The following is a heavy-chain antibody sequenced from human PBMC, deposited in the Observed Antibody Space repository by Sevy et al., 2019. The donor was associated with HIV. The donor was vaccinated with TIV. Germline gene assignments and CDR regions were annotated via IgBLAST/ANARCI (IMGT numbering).Heavy chain of an antibody. J-gene: IGHJ4*02. CDR3: AIEAPDTTIYDY. V-gene: IGHV3-23*01. Sequence: GGCLRLSCAASGFTFSNYAMTWVRQAPGKGLEWVSAINGDYRYYADSVKGRFTISRDNSKNTVYLQMNSLRPEDTALYYCAIEAPDTTIYDYWGQGILVTISS. D-gene: IGHD3-3*01. CDR2: INGDYR. CDR1: GFTFSNYA.